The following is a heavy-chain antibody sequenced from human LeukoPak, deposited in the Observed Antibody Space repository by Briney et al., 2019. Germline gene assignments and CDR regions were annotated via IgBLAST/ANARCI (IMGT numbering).Heavy chain of an antibody. CDR2: IIPIFGTA. CDR1: GGTFSSYA. J-gene: IGHJ4*02. D-gene: IGHD3-3*01. V-gene: IGHV1-69*13. CDR3: ARERLDYDFWSGYPGLADY. Sequence: SVKVSCKASGGTFSSYAISWVRQAPGQGLEWMGGIIPIFGTANYAQKFQGRVTITADESTSTACMELSSLRSEDTAVYYCARERLDYDFWSGYPGLADYWGQGTLVTVSS.